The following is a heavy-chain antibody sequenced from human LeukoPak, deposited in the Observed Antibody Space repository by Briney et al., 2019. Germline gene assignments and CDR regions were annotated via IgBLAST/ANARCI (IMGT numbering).Heavy chain of an antibody. J-gene: IGHJ4*02. CDR3: ARDQRGFSYSKYYFDY. V-gene: IGHV3-33*01. CDR2: IWYDGTNK. D-gene: IGHD5-18*01. Sequence: PGRSLRLSCAASGFSFSSYGMHWVRQAPGKGLEWVAVIWYDGTNKYYADSVKGRFTISRDNSKNTLYLQMNSLRAEDTAVYYCARDQRGFSYSKYYFDYWGQGTLVTVSS. CDR1: GFSFSSYG.